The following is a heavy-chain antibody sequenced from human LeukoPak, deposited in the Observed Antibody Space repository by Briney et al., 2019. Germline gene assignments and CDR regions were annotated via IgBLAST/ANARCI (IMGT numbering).Heavy chain of an antibody. CDR2: ISGTGRKT. Sequence: GGSLRLSCAASGCNLCCYMMHWVRQAPGKGPEWISYISGTGRKTYYADSVKGRFTISRDNARNSLFLQMKRLRIEDTAVLLDAGDDPGVEDYDDAWIDPWGQGTLVTVSS. V-gene: IGHV3-48*01. D-gene: IGHD5/OR15-5a*01. J-gene: IGHJ5*02. CDR1: GCNLCCYM. CDR3: AGDDPGVEDYDDAWIDP.